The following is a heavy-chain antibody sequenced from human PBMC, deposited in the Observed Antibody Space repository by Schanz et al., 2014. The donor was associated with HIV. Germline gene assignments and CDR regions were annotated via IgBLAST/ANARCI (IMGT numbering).Heavy chain of an antibody. D-gene: IGHD2-21*02. J-gene: IGHJ4*01. Sequence: QVQLQQWGAGLLKPSETLSLTCAVYGGSFRGYYWTWIRQFPGMGLEWIGKVRHTGGTNYNPSLKSRVPMSVDTPKNQFSRKLPPVTAADTAVYFCARGDFGGNSVDYWGHGNLVTVSS. CDR1: GGSFRGYY. CDR3: ARGDFGGNSVDY. V-gene: IGHV4-34*01. CDR2: VRHTGGT.